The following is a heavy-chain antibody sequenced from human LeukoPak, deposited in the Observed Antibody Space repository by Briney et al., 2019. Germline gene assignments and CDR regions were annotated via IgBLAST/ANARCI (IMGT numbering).Heavy chain of an antibody. CDR1: GFTFSSYA. CDR3: AKDFEGSRSYHCPFDY. CDR2: VDTSGTST. Sequence: PGGSLRLSCAASGFTFSSYAMSWVRQAPGKGLEWVSAVDTSGTSTYYADSVKGRFTTSRDNSRNTVYLQMNSLRADDTAVYYCAKDFEGSRSYHCPFDYWGQGSLVTVSS. J-gene: IGHJ4*02. D-gene: IGHD3-10*01. V-gene: IGHV3-23*01.